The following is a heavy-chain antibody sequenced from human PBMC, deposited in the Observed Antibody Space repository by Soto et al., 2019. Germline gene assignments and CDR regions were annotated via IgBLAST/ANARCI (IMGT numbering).Heavy chain of an antibody. V-gene: IGHV1-69*19. J-gene: IGHJ5*02. D-gene: IGHD6-13*01. CDR1: GGNFTSYA. CDR3: AKASGRSWYNWFDP. Sequence: QVQLVQSGAEVKKPGSSVKVSCKASGGNFTSYAISWVRQAPGQGLEFMGGIVPLFGTTNYAHKCRGRVTVTADEPTSTVYMEMSSLRSEDTPVYYCAKASGRSWYNWFDPWGQGTLVTVS. CDR2: IVPLFGTT.